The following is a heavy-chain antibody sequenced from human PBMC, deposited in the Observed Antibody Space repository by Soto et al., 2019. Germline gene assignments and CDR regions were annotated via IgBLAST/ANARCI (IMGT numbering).Heavy chain of an antibody. CDR2: IYYRGNT. Sequence: SETLSLTCTVSGGSISSHYWSWVRQAPGKGLEWIGCIYYRGNTFYNPSLKSRGTISVDTSNNQFSLKLDSVTTADTAVYYCARDGREAAGIDVWGQGTTVTVSS. J-gene: IGHJ6*02. D-gene: IGHD1-26*01. CDR1: GGSISSHY. V-gene: IGHV4-59*11. CDR3: ARDGREAAGIDV.